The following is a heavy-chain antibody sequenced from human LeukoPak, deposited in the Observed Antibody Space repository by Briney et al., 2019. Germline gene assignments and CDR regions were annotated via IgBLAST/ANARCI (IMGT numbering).Heavy chain of an antibody. CDR2: ISMSTSYI. V-gene: IGHV3-21*01. J-gene: IGHJ6*02. D-gene: IGHD2-2*01. CDR3: ARGVVIVPAAHTDYYHYGMDV. Sequence: GGSLRLPCAASGFNFRSYSMNWVRQTPGKGLEWVSSISMSTSYIYYADSVKGRFIISRDNAQNSLYLQMNSLRAEDTAIYYCARGVVIVPAAHTDYYHYGMDVWGQGTTVTVSS. CDR1: GFNFRSYS.